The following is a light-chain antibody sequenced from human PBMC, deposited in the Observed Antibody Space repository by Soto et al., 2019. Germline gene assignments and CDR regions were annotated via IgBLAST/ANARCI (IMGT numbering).Light chain of an antibody. Sequence: QLVLTQSPSASASLGASVKLTCTLSSGHSSYAIAWHQQQPEKGPRYLMKLNSDGSHSKGDGIPDRFSGSSSGAERYRTISSLQSEDEADYYCQTWGTGIAVFGGGTQLTVL. J-gene: IGLJ7*01. V-gene: IGLV4-69*01. CDR2: LNSDGSH. CDR3: QTWGTGIAV. CDR1: SGHSSYA.